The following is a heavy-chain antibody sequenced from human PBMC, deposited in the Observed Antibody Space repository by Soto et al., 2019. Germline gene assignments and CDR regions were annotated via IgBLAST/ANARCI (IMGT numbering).Heavy chain of an antibody. J-gene: IGHJ6*03. Sequence: EVQLVESGGGLVQPGGSLTLSCTTSGFTFSNYFMSWVRQAPGKGLEWVANIKEDGSDKYYVDSVKGRFTISRDNAKNTLYLQVNSLRAEDTAVYYCARAITWKSYYYMDVWGRGTTDTVSS. D-gene: IGHD1-20*01. CDR3: ARAITWKSYYYMDV. CDR1: GFTFSNYF. CDR2: IKEDGSDK. V-gene: IGHV3-7*01.